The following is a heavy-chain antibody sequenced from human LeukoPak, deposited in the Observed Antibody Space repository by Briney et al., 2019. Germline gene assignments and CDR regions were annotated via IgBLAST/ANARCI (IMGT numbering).Heavy chain of an antibody. Sequence: SETLSLTCTVSGGSISTYYWNWIRQPPGKGLEWIGYTYYSGSTNYNPSLKSRVTISVDMSKNHFSLKLSSVTAADTAVYYCARAPGGNAGNFQHWGQGTLVTVSS. D-gene: IGHD4-23*01. CDR2: TYYSGST. V-gene: IGHV4-59*01. J-gene: IGHJ1*01. CDR1: GGSISTYY. CDR3: ARAPGGNAGNFQH.